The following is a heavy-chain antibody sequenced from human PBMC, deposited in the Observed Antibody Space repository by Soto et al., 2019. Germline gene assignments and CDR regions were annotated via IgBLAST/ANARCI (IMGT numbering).Heavy chain of an antibody. J-gene: IGHJ4*02. D-gene: IGHD5-18*01. CDR3: ARDYRSYGPFDY. V-gene: IGHV3-48*01. CDR2: ISSSSSTI. CDR1: GFTFXXXS. Sequence: PGGSLRLSCAASGFTFXXXSXNWVLXAPGKGLEWVSYISSSSSTIYYADSVKGRFTISRDNAKNSLYLQMNSLRAEDTAVYYCARDYRSYGPFDYWGKGTLVTVSS.